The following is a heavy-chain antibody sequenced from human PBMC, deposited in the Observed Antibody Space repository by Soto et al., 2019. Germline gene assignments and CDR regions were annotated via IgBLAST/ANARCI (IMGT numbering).Heavy chain of an antibody. J-gene: IGHJ4*02. CDR2: IYSSGRT. CDR3: ARGPTVTTDY. CDR1: GGSITSDWHY. Sequence: QVQLQESGPGLVKPSQTLSLTCTVSGGSITSDWHYCSWFRQPPGKCLEWIGYIYSSGRTSYNPSLKSQVSISIDTSKNQFSLKVSSVTAADTAVYYCARGPTVTTDYWGQGALVTVSS. D-gene: IGHD4-17*01. V-gene: IGHV4-30-4*01.